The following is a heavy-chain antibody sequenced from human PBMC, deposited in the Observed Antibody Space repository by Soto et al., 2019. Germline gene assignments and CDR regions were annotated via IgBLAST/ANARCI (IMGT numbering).Heavy chain of an antibody. CDR3: ARDLWGYCGTDCYPLDV. Sequence: SETPSLTCTVSGGSISGYYWSWVRQPPGEGLEWIGYMYNTGSTVYNPSFKSRVTISVDTSKNQFSLKLNSVTAADTAVYYCARDLWGYCGTDCYPLDVWGQGTTVTVSS. V-gene: IGHV4-59*01. D-gene: IGHD2-21*02. CDR2: MYNTGST. CDR1: GGSISGYY. J-gene: IGHJ6*02.